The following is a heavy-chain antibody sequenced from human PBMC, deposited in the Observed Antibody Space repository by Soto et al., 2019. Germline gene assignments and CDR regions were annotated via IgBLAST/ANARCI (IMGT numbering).Heavy chain of an antibody. CDR3: AKDFSGGVMPNYFDY. CDR2: ISATVDTT. J-gene: IGHJ4*02. Sequence: GGSLRLSCAASGFTFGSYVMSWVRQAPGKGLEWISAISATVDTTYYADSVKGRFTISRDNSKNTLFLQMNSLRAEDTSVYYCAKDFSGGVMPNYFDYWGQGTLVTVSS. V-gene: IGHV3-23*01. D-gene: IGHD3-16*01. CDR1: GFTFGSYV.